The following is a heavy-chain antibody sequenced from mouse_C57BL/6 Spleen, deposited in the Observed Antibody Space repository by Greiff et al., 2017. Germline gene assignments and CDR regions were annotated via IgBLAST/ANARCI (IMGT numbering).Heavy chain of an antibody. CDR1: GYTFTSYW. CDR3: ARGDYYGSSPAWFAY. D-gene: IGHD1-1*01. Sequence: VQLQQPGTELVKPGASVKLSCKASGYTFTSYWMHWVKQRPGQGLEWIGNINPSNGGTNYNAKFKSKATLTVDKSSSTAYMQLSSLTSEDSAVYYCARGDYYGSSPAWFAYWGQGTLVTVSA. CDR2: INPSNGGT. V-gene: IGHV1-53*01. J-gene: IGHJ3*01.